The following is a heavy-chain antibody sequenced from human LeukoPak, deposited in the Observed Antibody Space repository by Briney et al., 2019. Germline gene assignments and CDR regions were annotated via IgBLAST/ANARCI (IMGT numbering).Heavy chain of an antibody. CDR3: ARQDTRGYYVDY. J-gene: IGHJ4*02. V-gene: IGHV4-59*08. CDR2: IYYSGST. CDR1: GVSSSSSY. D-gene: IGHD3-22*01. Sequence: SETLSLTCTVSGVSSSSSYWSWIRQPPGKGLEWIGYIYYSGSTNYNPSLKSRVTISVDTSKNQFSLKLSSVTAADTAVYYCARQDTRGYYVDYWGQGTLVTVSS.